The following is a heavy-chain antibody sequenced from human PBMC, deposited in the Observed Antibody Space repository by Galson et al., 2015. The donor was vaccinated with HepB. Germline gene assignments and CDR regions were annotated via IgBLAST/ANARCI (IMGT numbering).Heavy chain of an antibody. V-gene: IGHV3-30-3*01. J-gene: IGHJ6*02. Sequence: SLRLSCAASGFTFSHYAIHWVRQAPGKGLEWVAVISKDGSSKYYAESVKGRFTISRDNSQNTLYLQMNSLSEEDTAVYHCVSAGADYSTTWYWGGMDVWGQGTTVTVSS. D-gene: IGHD6-13*01. CDR1: GFTFSHYA. CDR2: ISKDGSSK. CDR3: VSAGADYSTTWYWGGMDV.